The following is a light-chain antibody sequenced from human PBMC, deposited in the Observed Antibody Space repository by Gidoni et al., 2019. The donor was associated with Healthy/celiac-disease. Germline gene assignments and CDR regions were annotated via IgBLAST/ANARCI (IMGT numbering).Light chain of an antibody. CDR1: QEISKY. CDR2: DAS. V-gene: IGKV1-33*01. J-gene: IGKJ3*01. Sequence: IQMTQSPSSLSASVGDRVTITCQASQEISKYLNWYQQKPGKAPKLLIYDASNLETGVPARFSGSGSGTDFTFTISSLQPEDIATYYCQQYDNRPLFGPGTKVDIK. CDR3: QQYDNRPL.